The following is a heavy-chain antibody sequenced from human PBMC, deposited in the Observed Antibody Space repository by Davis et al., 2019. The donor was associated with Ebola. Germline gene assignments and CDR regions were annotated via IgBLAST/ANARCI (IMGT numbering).Heavy chain of an antibody. V-gene: IGHV4-59*08. CDR3: ARHLVWNPFDY. Sequence: MPSETLSLTCTVSGGSISSYYWSWIRQPPGKGLEWIGYIYYSGSTYYNPSLKSRVTISVDTSKNQFSLKLSSVTAADTAVYYCARHLVWNPFDYWGQGTLVTVSS. CDR1: GGSISSYY. J-gene: IGHJ4*02. CDR2: IYYSGST. D-gene: IGHD1-1*01.